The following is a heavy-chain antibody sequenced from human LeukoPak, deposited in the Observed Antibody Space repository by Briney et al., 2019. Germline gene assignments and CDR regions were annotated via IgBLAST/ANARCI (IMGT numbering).Heavy chain of an antibody. V-gene: IGHV5-51*01. CDR2: IYPGDSDT. CDR3: ARLTAMVRGVISWFDP. D-gene: IGHD3-10*01. Sequence: GESLKISCKGSGYSFTSYWIDWVRQMPGKGLEGMGIIYPGDSDTRYSPSFQGQVTISAEKSISTAHLQWSSLKASDTAMYYCARLTAMVRGVISWFDPWGQGTLVTVSS. J-gene: IGHJ5*02. CDR1: GYSFTSYW.